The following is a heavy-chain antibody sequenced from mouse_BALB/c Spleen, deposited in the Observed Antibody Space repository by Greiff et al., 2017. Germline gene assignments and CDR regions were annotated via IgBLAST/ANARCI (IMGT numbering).Heavy chain of an antibody. D-gene: IGHD2-14*01. Sequence: EVQGVESGGGLVKPGGSLKLSCAASGFTFSDYYMYWVRQTPEKRLEWVATISDGGSYTYYPDSVKGRFTISRDNAKNNMYLQMSSLKSEDTAMYYCERGGYDGPEYAMDYWGQGTSVTVSS. CDR2: ISDGGSYT. CDR1: GFTFSDYY. J-gene: IGHJ4*01. V-gene: IGHV5-4*02. CDR3: ERGGYDGPEYAMDY.